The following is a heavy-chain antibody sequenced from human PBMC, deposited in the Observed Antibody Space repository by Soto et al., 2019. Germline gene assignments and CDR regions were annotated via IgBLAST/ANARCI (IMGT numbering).Heavy chain of an antibody. CDR2: IIPIFGTA. CDR3: ARGNKEARYYDFWSGYYEPSDY. V-gene: IGHV1-69*13. CDR1: GGTFSSYA. Sequence: SVKVSCKASGGTFSSYAISWVRQAPGQGLEWMGGIIPIFGTANYAQKFQGRVTITADESTSTAYMELSSLRSEDTAVYYCARGNKEARYYDFWSGYYEPSDYWGQGTLVTVSS. J-gene: IGHJ4*02. D-gene: IGHD3-3*01.